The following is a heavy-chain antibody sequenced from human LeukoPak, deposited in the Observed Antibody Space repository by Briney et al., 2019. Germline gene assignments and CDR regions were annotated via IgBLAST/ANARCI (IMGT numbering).Heavy chain of an antibody. D-gene: IGHD4-17*01. V-gene: IGHV3-48*01. CDR1: GFTFSSYS. CDR2: IRSSSSTI. CDR3: AKGAGYGDLGYFYYMDV. Sequence: GGSLRLSCAASGFTFSSYSMNWVRQAPGKGLEWVSYIRSSSSTIYYADSVKGRFTISRDNSRNTLYLQMNSLRAEDTAVYYCAKGAGYGDLGYFYYMDVWGKGTTVNVSS. J-gene: IGHJ6*03.